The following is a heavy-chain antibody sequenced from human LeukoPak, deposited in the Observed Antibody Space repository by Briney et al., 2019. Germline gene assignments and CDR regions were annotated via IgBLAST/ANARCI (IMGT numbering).Heavy chain of an antibody. CDR2: INHSGST. CDR1: GGSFSGYY. Sequence: PSETLSLTCAVYGGSFSGYYWSWIRQPPGKGLEWIGEINHSGSTNYNPSLKSRVTISVDTSKNQFSLKLSSVTAADTAMYYCARHEISGYPQFDYWGQGTLVTVSS. D-gene: IGHD3-22*01. V-gene: IGHV4-34*01. CDR3: ARHEISGYPQFDY. J-gene: IGHJ4*02.